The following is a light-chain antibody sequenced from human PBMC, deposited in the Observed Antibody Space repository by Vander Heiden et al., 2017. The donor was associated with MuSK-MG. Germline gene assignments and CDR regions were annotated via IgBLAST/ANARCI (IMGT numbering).Light chain of an antibody. CDR3: QQYDNLPLT. V-gene: IGKV1-33*01. CDR1: QDISNY. J-gene: IGKJ4*01. Sequence: QMTQSPSSLSASVGDRVTITCQASQDISNYLNWYQQKPGKAPKLLIYDASNLETGVPSRFSGSGSGTDFTFTISSLQPEDIATYYCQQYDNLPLTFGGGTKVEIK. CDR2: DAS.